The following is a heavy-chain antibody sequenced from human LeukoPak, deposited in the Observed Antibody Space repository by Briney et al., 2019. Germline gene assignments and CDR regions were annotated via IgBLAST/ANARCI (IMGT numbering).Heavy chain of an antibody. V-gene: IGHV4-59*12. D-gene: IGHD6-13*01. Sequence: SETLSLTCTVSGGSISSYYWSWIRQPPGKGLEWIGYIYYSGSTNYNPSLKSRVTISVDTSKNQFSLRLNSVTAADTAVYYCARDPLYSNNWYIYMDVWGKGTTVTVSS. CDR3: ARDPLYSNNWYIYMDV. J-gene: IGHJ6*03. CDR1: GGSISSYY. CDR2: IYYSGST.